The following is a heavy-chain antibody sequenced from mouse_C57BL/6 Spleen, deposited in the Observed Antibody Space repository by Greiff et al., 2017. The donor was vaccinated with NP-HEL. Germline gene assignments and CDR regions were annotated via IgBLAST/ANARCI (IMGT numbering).Heavy chain of an antibody. CDR2: ISSGSSTI. CDR3: ARDGYDGRDYFDY. Sequence: EVKLVESGGGLVKPGGSLKLSCAASGFTFSDYGMHWVRQAPEKGLEWVAYISSGSSTIYYADTVKGRFTISRDNAKNTLFLQMTSLRSEDTAMYYCARDGYDGRDYFDYWGQGTTLTVSS. J-gene: IGHJ2*01. D-gene: IGHD2-2*01. V-gene: IGHV5-17*01. CDR1: GFTFSDYG.